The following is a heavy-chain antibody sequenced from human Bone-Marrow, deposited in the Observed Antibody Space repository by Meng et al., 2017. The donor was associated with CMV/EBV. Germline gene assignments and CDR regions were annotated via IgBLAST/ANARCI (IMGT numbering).Heavy chain of an antibody. CDR3: ARTGCGGYNCYSQEHDYYGMDV. J-gene: IGHJ6*02. CDR2: INPDSGYT. D-gene: IGHD2-21*01. V-gene: IGHV1-8*01. Sequence: ASVKVSCKTSGYSFTYYDVNWVRQAAGHGLEWMGWINPDSGYTGYAQKFQNRVTFTRDSSVRTAYMELTTLKSEDTAVYYFARTGCGGYNCYSQEHDYYGMDVWGQGTTVTVSS. CDR1: GYSFTYYD.